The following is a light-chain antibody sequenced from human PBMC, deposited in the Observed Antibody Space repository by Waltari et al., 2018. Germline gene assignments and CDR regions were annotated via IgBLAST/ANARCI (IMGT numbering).Light chain of an antibody. V-gene: IGLV2-14*03. CDR1: SSDVGGHNY. Sequence: HSALTQPASVSGSPGQSITISCTGTSSDVGGHNYVSWYQHHPGKAPRLMIYDVNNRPSGVSSRFSGSKSGNTASLTISGLQAEDEADYYCSSFTRTNSWVFGGGTKLTVL. CDR2: DVN. J-gene: IGLJ3*02. CDR3: SSFTRTNSWV.